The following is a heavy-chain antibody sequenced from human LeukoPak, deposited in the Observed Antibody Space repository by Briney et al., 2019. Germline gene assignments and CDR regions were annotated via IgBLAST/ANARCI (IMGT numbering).Heavy chain of an antibody. CDR2: ISSSSSYI. D-gene: IGHD3-10*02. CDR1: GFTFSSYS. CDR3: ARGPKRSYYDRGAFDI. Sequence: GGSLRLSCAASGFTFSSYSMNWVRQAPGKGLEWVSSISSSSSYIYYADSVKGRFTISRDNAKNSLYLQMNSLRAEGTAVYYCARGPKRSYYDRGAFDIWGQGTMVTVSS. V-gene: IGHV3-21*01. J-gene: IGHJ3*02.